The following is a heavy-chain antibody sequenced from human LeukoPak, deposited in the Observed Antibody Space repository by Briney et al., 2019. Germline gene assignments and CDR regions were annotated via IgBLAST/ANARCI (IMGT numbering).Heavy chain of an antibody. J-gene: IGHJ6*02. D-gene: IGHD2-21*02. CDR3: ARVMDCGGDCGYYYYYGMDV. V-gene: IGHV3-74*01. CDR2: INSDGSST. CDR1: GITFSSYW. Sequence: GGSLRLSCAASGITFSSYWMHWVRQAPGKGLVWVSRINSDGSSTSYADSVKGRFAISRDNAKNTLYLQMNSLRAEDTAVYYCARVMDCGGDCGYYYYYGMDVWGQGTTVTVSS.